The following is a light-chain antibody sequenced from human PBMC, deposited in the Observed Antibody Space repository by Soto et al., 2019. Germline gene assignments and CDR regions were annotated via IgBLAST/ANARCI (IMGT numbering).Light chain of an antibody. CDR2: RNI. CDR3: ASWDDRLTVV. CDR1: SSNIGTGY. Sequence: QSVLTQPPSASGTPGQTVTISCSGSSSNIGTGYVSWYQQRPGSAPKFLIYRNILRPSGVPDRFSGSKSGTSASLAIGGLRSEDEADYYCASWDDRLTVVFGGGTKLTVL. J-gene: IGLJ2*01. V-gene: IGLV1-47*01.